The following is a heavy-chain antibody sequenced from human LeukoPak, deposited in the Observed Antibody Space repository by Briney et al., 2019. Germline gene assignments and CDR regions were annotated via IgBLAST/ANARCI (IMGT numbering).Heavy chain of an antibody. CDR1: GGTFSSYA. V-gene: IGHV1-69*04. CDR3: ARSRPFPRYCSGGSCSDAFDI. D-gene: IGHD2-15*01. J-gene: IGHJ3*02. Sequence: ASVKVSCKPSGGTFSSYAIRWVRQAPGQRLEWMGRIIPILGIANYAQKFQGRVTITADKSTSTAYMELSSLRSEDTAVYYCARSRPFPRYCSGGSCSDAFDIWGQGTMVTVSS. CDR2: IIPILGIA.